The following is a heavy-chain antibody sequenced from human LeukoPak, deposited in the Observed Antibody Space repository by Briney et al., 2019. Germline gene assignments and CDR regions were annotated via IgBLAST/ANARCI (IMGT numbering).Heavy chain of an antibody. D-gene: IGHD3-10*01. CDR1: GFTFDDYA. J-gene: IGHJ6*03. CDR2: ISWNSGSI. Sequence: PGRSLRLSCAASGFTFDDYAMHWVRQAPGKGLEWVSGISWNSGSIGYADSVKGRFTISRDNAKNSLYLQMNSLRAEDTAVYYCARDGRKGDPDYYYYYMDVWGKGTTVTVSS. V-gene: IGHV3-9*01. CDR3: ARDGRKGDPDYYYYYMDV.